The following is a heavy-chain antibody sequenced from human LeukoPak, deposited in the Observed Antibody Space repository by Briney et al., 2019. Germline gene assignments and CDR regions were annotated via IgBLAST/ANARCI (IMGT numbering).Heavy chain of an antibody. J-gene: IGHJ4*02. CDR2: IYYSGST. CDR3: AREGRPSDY. V-gene: IGHV4-30-4*08. Sequence: SETLSLTCAVSGGSISSTSYNWAWIRQPPGKGLEWIGYIYYSGSTYYNPSLKSRVTISVDTSKNQFSLKLSSVTAADTAVYYCAREGRPSDYWGQGTLVTVSS. CDR1: GGSISSTSYN.